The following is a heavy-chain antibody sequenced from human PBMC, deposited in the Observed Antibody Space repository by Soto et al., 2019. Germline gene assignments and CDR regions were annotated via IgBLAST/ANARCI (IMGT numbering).Heavy chain of an antibody. Sequence: QLQLQESGRGLVKPSDTLSLTCTVSGGSISSSSYYWGWIRQPPGKGLEWIGSIYYSGNTYYNPSLKSRVTISVDTSKNQFSLRLSSVTAADTAVYYCARLVVTYYFDYWGQGTLVTVSS. CDR1: GGSISSSSYY. J-gene: IGHJ4*02. V-gene: IGHV4-39*01. CDR2: IYYSGNT. D-gene: IGHD2-21*02. CDR3: ARLVVTYYFDY.